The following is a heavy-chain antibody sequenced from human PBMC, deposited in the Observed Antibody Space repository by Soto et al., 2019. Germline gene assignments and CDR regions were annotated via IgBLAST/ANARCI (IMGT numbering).Heavy chain of an antibody. CDR3: ARVIYDILTGYGMDV. D-gene: IGHD3-9*01. CDR1: GFTFSDHY. V-gene: IGHV3-72*01. J-gene: IGHJ6*02. Sequence: GGSLRLSCAASGFTFSDHYMDWVRQAPGKGLEWVGRTRNKANSYTTEYAASVKGRFTISRDDSKNSLYLQMNSLKTEDTAVYYCARVIYDILTGYGMDVWGQGTTVTVSS. CDR2: TRNKANSYTT.